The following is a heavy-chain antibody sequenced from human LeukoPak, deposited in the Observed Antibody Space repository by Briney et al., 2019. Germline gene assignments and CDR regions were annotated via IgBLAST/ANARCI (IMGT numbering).Heavy chain of an antibody. CDR3: ARCYGSGDVFDI. V-gene: IGHV4-31*03. Sequence: PSQTLSLTCTVSGGSISSGGYYWSWIRQHPGKCLEWIGYIYDSGSTYYSPSLKSRITTSVDTSKSQFSLKLSSVTAADTAVYYCARCYGSGDVFDIWGQGTMVTVSS. J-gene: IGHJ3*02. CDR1: GGSISSGGYY. CDR2: IYDSGST. D-gene: IGHD3-10*01.